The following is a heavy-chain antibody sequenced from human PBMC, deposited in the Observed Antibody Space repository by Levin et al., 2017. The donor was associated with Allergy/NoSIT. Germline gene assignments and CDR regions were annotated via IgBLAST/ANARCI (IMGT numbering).Heavy chain of an antibody. Sequence: GGSLRLSCAGSGFTFSHFGLHWVRQAPGKGLEWLSLISFDGTGKYYANFVRGRFTVSRDNSKDTLYLHMDSLRPEDTAVYYCARDVGLFTGFSEAEYFHHWGQGTLVTVSS. V-gene: IGHV3-30*03. CDR2: ISFDGTGK. CDR1: GFTFSHFG. J-gene: IGHJ1*01. D-gene: IGHD3-9*01. CDR3: ARDVGLFTGFSEAEYFHH.